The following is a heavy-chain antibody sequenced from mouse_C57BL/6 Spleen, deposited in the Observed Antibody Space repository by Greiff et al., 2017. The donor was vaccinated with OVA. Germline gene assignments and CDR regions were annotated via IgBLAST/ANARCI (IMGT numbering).Heavy chain of an antibody. CDR1: GYSFTGYY. V-gene: IGHV1-42*01. D-gene: IGHD1-1*01. CDR2: INPSTGGT. Sequence: VHVKQSGPELVKPGASVKISCKASGYSFTGYYMNWVKQSPEKSLEWIGEINPSTGGTTYNQKFKAKATLTVDKSSSTAYMQLKSLTSEDSAVYYCARRLLRRDAMDYWGQGTSVTVSS. CDR3: ARRLLRRDAMDY. J-gene: IGHJ4*01.